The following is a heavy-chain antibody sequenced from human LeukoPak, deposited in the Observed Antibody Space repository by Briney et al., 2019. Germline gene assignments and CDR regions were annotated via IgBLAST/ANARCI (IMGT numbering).Heavy chain of an antibody. V-gene: IGHV5-51*01. CDR2: IYPGDSDT. CDR3: ARRWSAVGTFDY. J-gene: IGHJ4*02. D-gene: IGHD6-13*01. Sequence: GESLKISCKGSGYSFSSYWIGWVRQMPGKGLEWMGIIYPGDSDTRYSPSFQGQVTISADKSIGTAYLQWSSLKASDSAMYYCARRWSAVGTFDYWGQGTLVTVSS. CDR1: GYSFSSYW.